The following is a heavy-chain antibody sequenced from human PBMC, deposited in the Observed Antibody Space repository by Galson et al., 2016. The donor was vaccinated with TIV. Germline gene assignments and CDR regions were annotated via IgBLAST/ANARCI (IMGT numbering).Heavy chain of an antibody. Sequence: QSGAEVKKPGESLKISCKASGYRFTSYWIAWVRQVPGKGLEWVGVVNPGGSIIRYSPPFQGQVTISSDKSINTAYLQWSSLKASDTATYYCARQYDFGDYRGDAFDIWGQGTMVIVSS. J-gene: IGHJ3*02. V-gene: IGHV5-51*03. CDR3: ARQYDFGDYRGDAFDI. CDR1: GYRFTSYW. D-gene: IGHD4-17*01. CDR2: VNPGGSII.